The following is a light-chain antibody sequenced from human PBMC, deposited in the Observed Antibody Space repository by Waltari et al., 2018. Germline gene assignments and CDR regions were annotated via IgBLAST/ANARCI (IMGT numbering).Light chain of an antibody. V-gene: IGLV3-1*01. Sequence: SYELTQPPSVSVSPGQTARITCSGDKLGDKYVCWYQQKPGQSPVVVIYQDNKRPSGIPERFSGSNSGNTATLTISGTQAMDEADYYCQAWDSSTGVFGGGTKLTVL. J-gene: IGLJ3*02. CDR3: QAWDSSTGV. CDR1: KLGDKY. CDR2: QDN.